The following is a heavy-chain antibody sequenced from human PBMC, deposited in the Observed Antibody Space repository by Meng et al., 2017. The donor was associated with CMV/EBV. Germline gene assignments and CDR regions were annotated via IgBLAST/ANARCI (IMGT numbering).Heavy chain of an antibody. CDR3: ARGQGWVRGVGAKRLRPNWFDP. Sequence: SETLSLTCAVYGGSFSGYYWSWIRQPPGKGLEWIGEINHSGSTNYNPSLKSRVTISVDTSKNQFSLKLSSVTAADTAVYYCARGQGWVRGVGAKRLRPNWFDPWGQGTRVTVSS. J-gene: IGHJ5*02. V-gene: IGHV4-34*01. CDR1: GGSFSGYY. D-gene: IGHD3-10*01. CDR2: INHSGST.